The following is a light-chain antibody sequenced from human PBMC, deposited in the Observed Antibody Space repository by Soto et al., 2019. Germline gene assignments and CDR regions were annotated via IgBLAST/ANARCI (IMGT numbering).Light chain of an antibody. V-gene: IGKV3-20*01. CDR1: QTLSSPQ. Sequence: ENVLTQSPGTLSLSPGDRVTLSCRAIQTLSSPQLAWYQQRPGQAPRLLIYGASSRASGIPDRFSASGSGTEFTLTITGLEPEDLAVYYCQQYGSLPRTFGQGTKLEIK. CDR3: QQYGSLPRT. J-gene: IGKJ2*01. CDR2: GAS.